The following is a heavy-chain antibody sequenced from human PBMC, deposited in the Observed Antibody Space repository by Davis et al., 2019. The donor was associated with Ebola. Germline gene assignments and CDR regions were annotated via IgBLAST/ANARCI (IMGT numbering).Heavy chain of an antibody. Sequence: SETLSLTCTVSGGSISSYYWSWIRQPPGKGLEWIGYIYYSGSTNYNPSLKSRVTMSVDTSKNQFSLKLSSVTAADTAVYYCARRGYYYDSSGYHLGAFDIWGQGTMVTVSS. CDR2: IYYSGST. D-gene: IGHD3-22*01. J-gene: IGHJ3*02. CDR1: GGSISSYY. CDR3: ARRGYYYDSSGYHLGAFDI. V-gene: IGHV4-59*01.